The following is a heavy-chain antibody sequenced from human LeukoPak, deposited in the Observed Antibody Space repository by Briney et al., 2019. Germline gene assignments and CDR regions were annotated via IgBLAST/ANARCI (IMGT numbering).Heavy chain of an antibody. CDR3: AGGSHYDSSGYYPP. V-gene: IGHV1-69*04. CDR1: GGTFSIYA. D-gene: IGHD3-22*01. J-gene: IGHJ5*02. CDR2: IIPILGIA. Sequence: ASVTVSCKASGGTFSIYAISWVRQAPGQGLEWMGRIIPILGIANYAQKFQGRVTITADKSTSTAYMELSSLRSEDTAVYYCAGGSHYDSSGYYPPWGQGTLVTVSS.